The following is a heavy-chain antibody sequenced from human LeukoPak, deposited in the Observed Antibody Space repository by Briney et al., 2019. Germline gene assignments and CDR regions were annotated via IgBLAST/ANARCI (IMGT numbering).Heavy chain of an antibody. CDR2: IYYSGST. CDR3: VRHTGSYSFDY. CDR1: GGSISSYY. Sequence: SETLSLTCTVSGGSISSYYWSWIRQPPGKGLEWIGYIYYSGSTNYNPSLKSRVSISVDTSKNQFSLKLSSVTAADTAVYYCVRHTGSYSFDYWGQGTLVTVSS. D-gene: IGHD5-18*01. J-gene: IGHJ4*02. V-gene: IGHV4-59*01.